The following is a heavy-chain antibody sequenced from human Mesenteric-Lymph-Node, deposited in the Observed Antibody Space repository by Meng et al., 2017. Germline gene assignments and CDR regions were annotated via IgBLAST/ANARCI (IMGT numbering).Heavy chain of an antibody. D-gene: IGHD2-15*01. Sequence: GGSLRLSCAASGFTFSTYTMNWVRQAPGKGLEWVSSISSSGNYIYDADSLKGRFTISRDNAKNSIYLQINSLRAGDTAVYYCARDRSGRGGSCNFPFDNWGQGTQVTVSS. V-gene: IGHV3-21*01. CDR2: ISSSGNYI. CDR3: ARDRSGRGGSCNFPFDN. J-gene: IGHJ4*02. CDR1: GFTFSTYT.